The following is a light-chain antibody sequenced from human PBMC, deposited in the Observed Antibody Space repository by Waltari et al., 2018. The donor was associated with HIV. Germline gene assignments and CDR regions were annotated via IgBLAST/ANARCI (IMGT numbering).Light chain of an antibody. V-gene: IGLV1-40*01. J-gene: IGLJ3*02. CDR1: RSTTGAGYA. CDR2: GDS. CDR3: QSYDSSLSGFWV. Sequence: QSVLTQPPSVSGAPGPRVTISRPGTRSTTGAGYALPWSQQLPGIAPKLLIYGDSNRPSGVPDRFSGSKSGTSASLAITGLQAEDEADYYCQSYDSSLSGFWVFGGGTKLTVL.